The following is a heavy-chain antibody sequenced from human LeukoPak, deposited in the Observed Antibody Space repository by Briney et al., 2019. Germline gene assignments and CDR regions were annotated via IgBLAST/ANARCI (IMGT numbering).Heavy chain of an antibody. D-gene: IGHD3-22*01. Sequence: GGSLRLSCAAPGFTFSSYGMHWVRQAPGKVLEWVAVISYDGSNKYYADSVKGRFTISRDNSKNTLYLQMNSLRAEDTAVYYCAKAPNPTPSILYYYDSSGYYLNWGQGTLVTVSS. CDR2: ISYDGSNK. V-gene: IGHV3-30*18. CDR1: GFTFSSYG. CDR3: AKAPNPTPSILYYYDSSGYYLN. J-gene: IGHJ4*02.